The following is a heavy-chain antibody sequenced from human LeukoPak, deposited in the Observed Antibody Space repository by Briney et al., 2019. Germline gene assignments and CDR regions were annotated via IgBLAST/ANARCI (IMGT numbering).Heavy chain of an antibody. V-gene: IGHV4-59*01. D-gene: IGHD6-13*01. CDR1: GGSISSYF. CDR2: IYYSGST. CDR3: ARLSSWALDAFDI. J-gene: IGHJ3*02. Sequence: SETLSLTCTVSGGSISSYFWSWVRQPPGKGLEGIGYIYYSGSTNYNPSLKSRVTISVDTSKNQFSLKLSSVTAADTAVYYCARLSSWALDAFDIWGQGTMVTVSS.